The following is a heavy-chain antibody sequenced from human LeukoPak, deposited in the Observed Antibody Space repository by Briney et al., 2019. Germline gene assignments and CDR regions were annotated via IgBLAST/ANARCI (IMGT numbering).Heavy chain of an antibody. CDR2: IKEDGSEE. J-gene: IGHJ4*02. CDR1: GFTFSSYW. CDR3: ARAGDKGSVDY. D-gene: IGHD7-27*01. V-gene: IGHV3-7*03. Sequence: PGGSLRLSCAASGFTFSSYWMSWVRRAPGKGLEWVANIKEDGSEEYYVDSVKGRFTISRDNAKNSLYLQMNSLRAEDTAVYYCARAGDKGSVDYWGQGTLVTVSS.